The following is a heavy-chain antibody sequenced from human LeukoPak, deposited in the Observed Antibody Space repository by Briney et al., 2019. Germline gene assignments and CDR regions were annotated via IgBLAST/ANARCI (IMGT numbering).Heavy chain of an antibody. V-gene: IGHV1-46*01. J-gene: IGHJ4*02. Sequence: APVTVSCKASGYTFTSYYMHWVRQAPGQGLEWMGIINPSGGSTSYAQKFQGRVTMTRDTSTSTVYMELSSLRSEDTAVYYCASQEDTAMVTLDYWGQGTLVTVSS. CDR1: GYTFTSYY. CDR2: INPSGGST. D-gene: IGHD5-18*01. CDR3: ASQEDTAMVTLDY.